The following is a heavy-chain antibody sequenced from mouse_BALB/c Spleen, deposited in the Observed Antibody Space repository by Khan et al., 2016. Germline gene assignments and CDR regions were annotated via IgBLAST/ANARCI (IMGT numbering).Heavy chain of an antibody. D-gene: IGHD1-1*01. CDR1: GYLFTGYY. Sequence: VQLQQSGPDLVKPGASVKIACKAAGYLFTGYYMLWVKQCHGKSLEWIGRVNPNNGGTRYNKKFKDTAILSVDKSFSTAYMEHSSLTSEDSAVYYGLRDAMDYWGEGTSVTVSS. V-gene: IGHV1-18*01. CDR2: VNPNNGGT. J-gene: IGHJ4*01. CDR3: LRDAMDY.